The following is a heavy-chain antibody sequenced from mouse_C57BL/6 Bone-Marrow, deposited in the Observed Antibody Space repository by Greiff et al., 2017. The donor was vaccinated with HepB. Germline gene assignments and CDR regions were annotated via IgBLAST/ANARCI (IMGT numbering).Heavy chain of an antibody. V-gene: IGHV1-82*01. CDR2: IYPGDGDT. CDR3: ARMGTVDY. D-gene: IGHD2-3*01. J-gene: IGHJ2*01. CDR1: GYAFSSSW. Sequence: QVQLQQSGPELVKPGASVKISCKASGYAFSSSWMNWVKQRPAKGLEWIGRIYPGDGDTNYNGKFKGKATLTADKSSSTAYMQLSSLTSEDSAVYFCARMGTVDYWGQGTTLTVSS.